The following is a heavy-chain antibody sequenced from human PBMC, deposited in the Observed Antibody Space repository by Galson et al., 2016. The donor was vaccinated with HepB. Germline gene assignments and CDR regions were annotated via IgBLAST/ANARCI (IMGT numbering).Heavy chain of an antibody. CDR1: GFTFSSYS. V-gene: IGHV3-48*02. CDR3: ERDGGGRYTLDY. J-gene: IGHJ4*02. D-gene: IGHD2-15*01. Sequence: SLRLSCAASGFTFSSYSMNWVRQAPGKGLEWVSHITTTTNNIYYTDPVKGRFTISRDNAKNSVYLQMNSLRDEDTAIYFCERDGGGRYTLDYWGQGTLVTVSS. CDR2: ITTTTNNI.